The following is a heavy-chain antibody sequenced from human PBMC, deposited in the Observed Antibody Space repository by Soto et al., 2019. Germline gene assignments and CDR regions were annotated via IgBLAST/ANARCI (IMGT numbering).Heavy chain of an antibody. D-gene: IGHD6-13*01. CDR1: GGSFSGYY. CDR2: INHSGST. Sequence: QVQLQQWGAGLLKPSETLSLTCAVYGGSFSGYYWSWIRQPPGKGLEWIGEINHSGSTNYNPPLRSRVTISVDTSKIQFSLKLSSVTASDTAVYYCARCVEGMGFRYDYWGQGSLVTVSS. CDR3: ARCVEGMGFRYDY. J-gene: IGHJ4*02. V-gene: IGHV4-34*01.